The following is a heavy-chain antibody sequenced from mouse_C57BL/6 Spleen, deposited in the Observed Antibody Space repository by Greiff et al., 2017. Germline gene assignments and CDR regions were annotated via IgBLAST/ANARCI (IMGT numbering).Heavy chain of an antibody. V-gene: IGHV3-6*01. J-gene: IGHJ2*01. D-gene: IGHD3-3*01. CDR1: GYSITSGYY. CDR3: GKRDHCDRNPLPY. CDR2: ISYGGSN. Sequence: VQLQQSGPGLVNPSPSLSLTCPVTGYSITSGYYCNWIRQFPGNNLEWMGYISYGGSNYYNAFLTNRISITRDTSMNQFFLKLNSVTTEDTATYYCGKRDHCDRNPLPYWGQGAPVTVST.